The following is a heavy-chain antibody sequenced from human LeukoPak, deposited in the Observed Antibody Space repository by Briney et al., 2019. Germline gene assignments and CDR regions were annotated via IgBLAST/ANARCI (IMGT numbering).Heavy chain of an antibody. CDR3: ARDRALTGFPRFDP. D-gene: IGHD3-9*01. CDR2: IYTRGGT. J-gene: IGHJ5*02. Sequence: SETLSLTCTVSGGSISSGSYYWNWIRQPAGKGLEWIGRIYTRGGTNYNPSLKSRVTISVDTSKNQFSLKLSSVTAADTAVYYCARDRALTGFPRFDPWGQGTLVTVSS. V-gene: IGHV4-61*02. CDR1: GGSISSGSYY.